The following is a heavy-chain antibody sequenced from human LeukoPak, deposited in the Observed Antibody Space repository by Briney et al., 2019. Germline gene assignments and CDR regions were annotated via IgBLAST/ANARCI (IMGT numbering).Heavy chain of an antibody. CDR3: ARGMQD. J-gene: IGHJ4*02. Sequence: QPGGSLRLSCAASGFTFSSYAMHWVRQAPGKGLEWVAVISYDGSNKYYADSVKGRFTISRDSSKNTLYLQMNSLRAEDTAVYYCARGMQDWGQGTLVTVSS. CDR1: GFTFSSYA. V-gene: IGHV3-30-3*01. CDR2: ISYDGSNK.